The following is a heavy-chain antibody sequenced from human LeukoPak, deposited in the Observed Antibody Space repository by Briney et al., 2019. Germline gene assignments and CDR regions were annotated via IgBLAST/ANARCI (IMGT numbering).Heavy chain of an antibody. Sequence: KASETLSLTCAVYGGSFSGYYWSWIRQPPGKGLEWMGEINHSGSTNYNPSLKSRVTISGDTSKNQFSLKLSSVTAAHTAVYYCARGYSNYGYWGQGTLVTVSS. V-gene: IGHV4-34*01. CDR1: GGSFSGYY. CDR3: ARGYSNYGY. D-gene: IGHD4-11*01. CDR2: INHSGST. J-gene: IGHJ4*02.